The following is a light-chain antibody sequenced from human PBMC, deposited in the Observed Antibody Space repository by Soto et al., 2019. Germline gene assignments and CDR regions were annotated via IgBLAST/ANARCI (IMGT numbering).Light chain of an antibody. J-gene: IGKJ4*01. V-gene: IGKV1-17*01. CDR2: AVT. CDR1: QGIRDD. CDR3: LQHNTYPLS. Sequence: DIQMTQSPSSLCASVVDRVTITCRARQGIRDDAGWYQQKAGKAPTRLIYAVTSLQNGVSSWFGGAGAGTVFTLTISGVQPEDVANYYCLQHNTYPLSFGGGTKVDIK.